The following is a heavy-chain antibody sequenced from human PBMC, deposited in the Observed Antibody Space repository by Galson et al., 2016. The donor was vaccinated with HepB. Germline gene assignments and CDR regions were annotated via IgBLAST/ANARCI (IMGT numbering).Heavy chain of an antibody. CDR1: GGSFSGYY. J-gene: IGHJ6*02. CDR3: ARVRSTRKGFIATRRGALDV. D-gene: IGHD6-6*01. V-gene: IGHV4-34*01. CDR2: INHSGNN. Sequence: SETLSLTCAVYGGSFSGYYWTWIRQSPAGKGLEWIGAINHSGNNIYNPTLKSRVSISGDTSKDQFSLRLTSVIAADTAVYYCARVRSTRKGFIATRRGALDVWGHGTSVTVS.